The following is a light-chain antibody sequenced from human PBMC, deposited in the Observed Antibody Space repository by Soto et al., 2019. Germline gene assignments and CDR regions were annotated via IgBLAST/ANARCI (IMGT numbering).Light chain of an antibody. J-gene: IGKJ3*01. CDR1: QRVSRS. V-gene: IGKV3-11*01. CDR3: QQRGNWPRVT. CDR2: DIS. Sequence: EIVLTQSPATLSLSPGERATLSCRASQRVSRSLAWFQQKPGQAPRLLIYDISNRATGIPDRFSGSGSGTDFPLTISSLEPEDFAVYYCQQRGNWPRVTFGPGTKVDIK.